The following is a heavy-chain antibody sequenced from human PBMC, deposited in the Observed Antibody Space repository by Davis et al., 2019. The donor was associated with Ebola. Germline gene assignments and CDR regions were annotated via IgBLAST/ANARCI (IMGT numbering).Heavy chain of an antibody. CDR3: AKCDEVITFHYYYYGMDV. CDR1: GFTFSSYA. CDR2: ISGSGGST. Sequence: GESLKISCAASGFTFSSYAMSWVRQAPGKGLEWVSAISGSGGSTYYADSVKGRFTISRDNSKNTLYLQMNSLRAEDTAVYYCAKCDEVITFHYYYYGMDVWGQGTTVTVSS. J-gene: IGHJ6*02. D-gene: IGHD3-22*01. V-gene: IGHV3-23*01.